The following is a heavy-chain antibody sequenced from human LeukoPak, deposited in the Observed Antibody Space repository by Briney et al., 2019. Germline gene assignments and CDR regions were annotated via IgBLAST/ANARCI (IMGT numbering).Heavy chain of an antibody. CDR2: IYYSGST. V-gene: IGHV4-59*01. CDR1: GGPIRSYY. Sequence: PSETLSLTCTASGGPIRSYYWSWIRQPPGKGLEWIGYIYYSGSTNYNPSLKSRVTTSVDTSKNQLFLKLSSVTAADTAVYYCARLFGGVAWYSDYWGQGALVTVSS. CDR3: ARLFGGVAWYSDY. D-gene: IGHD3-16*01. J-gene: IGHJ4*02.